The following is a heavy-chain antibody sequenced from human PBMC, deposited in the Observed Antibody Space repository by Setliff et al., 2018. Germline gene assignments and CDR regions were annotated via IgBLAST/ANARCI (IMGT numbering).Heavy chain of an antibody. D-gene: IGHD4-4*01. Sequence: PGGSLRLSCAASGFSISDHYMDWVRQAPGKGLEWVGRTKNKANAGYMEYAASVKDRFIISRDDSKNSLYLQMNSLRAEDTAVYYCAKDTTVRRLGWYFDYWGQGTLVTVS. CDR2: TKNKANAGYM. J-gene: IGHJ4*02. CDR1: GFSISDHY. CDR3: AKDTTVRRLGWYFDY. V-gene: IGHV3-72*01.